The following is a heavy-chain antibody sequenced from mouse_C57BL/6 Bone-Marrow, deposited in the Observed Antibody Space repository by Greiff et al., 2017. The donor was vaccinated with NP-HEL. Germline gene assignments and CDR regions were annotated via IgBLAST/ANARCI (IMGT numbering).Heavy chain of an antibody. J-gene: IGHJ3*01. CDR3: ASITTVVPFAY. Sequence: VQVVESGAELARPGASVKLSCKASGYTFTSYGISWVKQRTGQGLEWIGEIYPRSGNTYYNEKFKGKATLTVDKSSSTAYMELRSLTSEDSAVYFCASITTVVPFAYWGQGTLVTVSA. CDR2: IYPRSGNT. CDR1: GYTFTSYG. D-gene: IGHD1-1*01. V-gene: IGHV1-81*01.